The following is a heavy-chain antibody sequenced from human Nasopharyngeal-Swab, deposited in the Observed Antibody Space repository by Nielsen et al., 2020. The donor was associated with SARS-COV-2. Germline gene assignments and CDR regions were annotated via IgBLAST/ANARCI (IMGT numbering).Heavy chain of an antibody. CDR2: INWNSGSI. D-gene: IGHD1-26*01. J-gene: IGHJ4*02. V-gene: IGHV3-9*01. CDR1: GFTFDEYA. CDR3: AKDPARIVGAPTAAFDF. Sequence: SLKISCAASGFTFDEYAMHWVRQAPGKGLEWVSGINWNSGSIGYADSVKGRFTISRDNAKNSLYLQMNSLRPEDTALYYCAKDPARIVGAPTAAFDFWGQGTLVTVSS.